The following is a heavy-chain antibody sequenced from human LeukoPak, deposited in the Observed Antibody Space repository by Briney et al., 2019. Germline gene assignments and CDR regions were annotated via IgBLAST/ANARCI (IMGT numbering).Heavy chain of an antibody. D-gene: IGHD3-3*01. Sequence: ASVKVSCKASGYTFTGYYMHWVRQAPGQGLEWMGWINPNSGGTNYAQKFQGRVTMTRDTSISTAYMELSRLRSDDTPVYYCARGPRITIFGVVIPPHYWGQGTLVTVSS. J-gene: IGHJ4*02. V-gene: IGHV1-2*02. CDR1: GYTFTGYY. CDR3: ARGPRITIFGVVIPPHY. CDR2: INPNSGGT.